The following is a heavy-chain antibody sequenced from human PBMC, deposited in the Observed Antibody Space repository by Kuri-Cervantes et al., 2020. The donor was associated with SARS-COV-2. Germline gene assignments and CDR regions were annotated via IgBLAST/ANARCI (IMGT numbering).Heavy chain of an antibody. CDR1: GGSFSGYY. D-gene: IGHD6-19*01. J-gene: IGHJ6*01. CDR3: ARLRARIAVAGTGYYGMDV. V-gene: IGHV4-34*01. CDR2: INHSGST. Sequence: GSLRLSCAVYGGSFSGYYWSWIRQPPGKGLEWIGEINHSGSTNYNPSLKSRVTISVDTSKNQFSLKLSSVTAADTAVYYCARLRARIAVAGTGYYGMDVWGQGNTV.